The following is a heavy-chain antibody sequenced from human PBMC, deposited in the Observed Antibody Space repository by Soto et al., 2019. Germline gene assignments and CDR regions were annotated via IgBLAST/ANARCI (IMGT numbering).Heavy chain of an antibody. CDR1: GGTFSSYA. CDR3: ARADSTTGTTDY. V-gene: IGHV1-69*10. CDR2: IIPIFGIA. D-gene: IGHD1-1*01. J-gene: IGHJ4*02. Sequence: ASVKVSCKASGGTFSSYAISWVRQAPGQGLEWMGGIIPIFGIANYAQKFQGRVTITADKSTSTAYMELSSLRSEDTAVYYCARADSTTGTTDYWGQGTLVTVSS.